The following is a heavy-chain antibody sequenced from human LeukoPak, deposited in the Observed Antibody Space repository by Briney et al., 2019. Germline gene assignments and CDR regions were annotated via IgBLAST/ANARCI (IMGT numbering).Heavy chain of an antibody. CDR3: ARGADWNGGWFDP. D-gene: IGHD1-1*01. Sequence: GGSLRLSCAASGFTFSWYAMSWVRQAPGKGLEWVGRTRNKANSYTTEYAASVKGRFTISRDDSKNSLYLQMNSLRTEDTAVYYCARGADWNGGWFDPWGQGTLVTVSS. CDR2: TRNKANSYTT. V-gene: IGHV3-72*01. J-gene: IGHJ5*02. CDR1: GFTFSWYA.